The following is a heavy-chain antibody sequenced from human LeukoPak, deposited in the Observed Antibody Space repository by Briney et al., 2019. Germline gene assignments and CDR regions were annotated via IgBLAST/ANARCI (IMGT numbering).Heavy chain of an antibody. J-gene: IGHJ4*02. Sequence: GGSLRLSCATSGFTFSSYGMHWVRQAPGKGLEWVAVIWYDGSNRYYADSVKGRFTFSRDSSKNTVYLQVDSLRADDTAVYYCGREGSSRTIDYWGQGTLVTVSS. D-gene: IGHD1/OR15-1a*01. CDR3: GREGSSRTIDY. V-gene: IGHV3-33*01. CDR2: IWYDGSNR. CDR1: GFTFSSYG.